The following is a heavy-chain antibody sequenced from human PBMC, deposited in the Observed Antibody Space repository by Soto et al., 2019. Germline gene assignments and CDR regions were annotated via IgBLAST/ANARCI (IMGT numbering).Heavy chain of an antibody. V-gene: IGHV3-64D*06. D-gene: IGHD6-13*01. CDR3: LVASAAY. J-gene: IGHJ4*02. Sequence: PGGSLRLSCSASGFTFSSYVMYWVRQAPGKGLEYVSGITSNGGSTFYADSVKGRFIISRDNSQNTVYLQMSSLTTADTAVYYCLVASAAYWGQGTQVTVSS. CDR2: ITSNGGST. CDR1: GFTFSSYV.